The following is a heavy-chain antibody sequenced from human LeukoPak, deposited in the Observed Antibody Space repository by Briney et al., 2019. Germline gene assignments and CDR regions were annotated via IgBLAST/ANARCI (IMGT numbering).Heavy chain of an antibody. D-gene: IGHD6-19*01. CDR1: GFTFNNYA. J-gene: IGHJ5*02. Sequence: GGSLRLSCAASGFTFNNYAMSWVRQAPGKGLEWVSTISGSGVDTNYADSVKGRFTISRDNSKNTLYLQMNSLRAEDTAVYCCAKNGGWSSGFWFDPWGQGTLVTVSS. V-gene: IGHV3-23*01. CDR3: AKNGGWSSGFWFDP. CDR2: ISGSGVDT.